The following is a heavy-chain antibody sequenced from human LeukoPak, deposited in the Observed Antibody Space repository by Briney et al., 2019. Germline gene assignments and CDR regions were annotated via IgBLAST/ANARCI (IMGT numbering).Heavy chain of an antibody. D-gene: IGHD2-2*01. CDR2: ISGSGDST. CDR3: AKSFRSTSLDY. Sequence: PRGSLRLSCAASGFTFRSYGMTWVRQAPGKGLEWVSAISGSGDSTYYADSVKDRFTISRDNSRNTLYLQMNSLRAGDTAVYYCAKSFRSTSLDYWGQGTLVTVSS. V-gene: IGHV3-23*01. CDR1: GFTFRSYG. J-gene: IGHJ4*02.